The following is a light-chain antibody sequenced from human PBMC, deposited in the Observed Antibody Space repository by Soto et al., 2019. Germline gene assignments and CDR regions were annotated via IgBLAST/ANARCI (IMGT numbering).Light chain of an antibody. V-gene: IGKV1-5*03. J-gene: IGKJ2*01. Sequence: DIQMTQSPSTLSASVGDRVTITCRASQSISSWLAWYQQKPGKAPKLLIYQASYLESGVPSRFSGSASGTDFTLTISSLQPDDFAADYCQQYKSYPYTFGQETKVEIK. CDR2: QAS. CDR3: QQYKSYPYT. CDR1: QSISSW.